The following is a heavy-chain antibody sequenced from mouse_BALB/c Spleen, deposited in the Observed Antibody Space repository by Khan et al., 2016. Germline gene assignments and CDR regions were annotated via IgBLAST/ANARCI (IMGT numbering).Heavy chain of an antibody. J-gene: IGHJ4*01. Sequence: EVQLQESGGGLVQPKGSLKLSCAASGFTFNTNAMKWVRQAPGKGLEWVARIRSKSNNYATYYAVSVKDRLTISRDDSQSMLYLQMNNLKTEDASMYYCVRAALSSYAMDYWGQATSVTVSS. V-gene: IGHV10S3*01. CDR3: VRAALSSYAMDY. CDR2: IRSKSNNYAT. D-gene: IGHD1-1*01. CDR1: GFTFNTNA.